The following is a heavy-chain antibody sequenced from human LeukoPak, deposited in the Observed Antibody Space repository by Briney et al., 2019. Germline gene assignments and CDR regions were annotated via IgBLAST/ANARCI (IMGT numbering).Heavy chain of an antibody. J-gene: IGHJ4*02. CDR1: GYTFTGYY. Sequence: ASVKVSCKASGYTFTGYYMHWVRQAPGQGLEWMGWINPNSGGTNYAQKFQGRVTMTRDTSISTAYMELSRLRSDDTAVYYCARDQAGAIVVVVAATAYDYWGQGTLVTVSS. CDR3: ARDQAGAIVVVVAATAYDY. D-gene: IGHD2-15*01. V-gene: IGHV1-2*02. CDR2: INPNSGGT.